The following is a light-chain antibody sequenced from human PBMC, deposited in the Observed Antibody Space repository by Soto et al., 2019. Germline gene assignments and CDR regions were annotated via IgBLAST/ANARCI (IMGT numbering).Light chain of an antibody. CDR2: DAS. Sequence: EIVLTQSPATLSLSPGERATHSCRASQSVSSNLAWYQQKPGQAPRLLIYDASNRATGIPARFSGSGSGTDFILTISSLEPEDFAVYYCQRGDTFGQGTRLEIK. J-gene: IGKJ5*01. V-gene: IGKV3-11*01. CDR3: QRGDT. CDR1: QSVSSN.